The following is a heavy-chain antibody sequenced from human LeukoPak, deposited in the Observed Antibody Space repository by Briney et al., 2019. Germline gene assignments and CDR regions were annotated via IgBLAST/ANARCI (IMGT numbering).Heavy chain of an antibody. Sequence: SQTLSLTCTVSGGSISSGDYYWSWIRQPPGKSLEWIGYIYYSGSTYYNPSLKSRVTISVDTSKNQFSLKLSSVTAADTAVYYCARGIAAAGTTSSYYFDYWGQRTLVTVSS. CDR2: IYYSGST. CDR1: GGSISSGDYY. V-gene: IGHV4-30-4*01. D-gene: IGHD6-13*01. J-gene: IGHJ4*02. CDR3: ARGIAAAGTTSSYYFDY.